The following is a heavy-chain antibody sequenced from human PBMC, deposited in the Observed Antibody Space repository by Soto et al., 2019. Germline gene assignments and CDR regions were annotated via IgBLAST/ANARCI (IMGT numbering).Heavy chain of an antibody. CDR1: GFTFSSYG. J-gene: IGHJ6*02. V-gene: IGHV3-30*18. CDR2: ISYDGSNK. D-gene: IGHD3-3*01. Sequence: GGSLRLSCAASGFTFSSYGMHWVRQAPGKGLEWVAVISYDGSNKYYADFVKGRFTISRDNSKNTLYLQMNSLRAEDTAVYYCAKSDFPRSYYYYGMDVWGQGTTVTVSS. CDR3: AKSDFPRSYYYYGMDV.